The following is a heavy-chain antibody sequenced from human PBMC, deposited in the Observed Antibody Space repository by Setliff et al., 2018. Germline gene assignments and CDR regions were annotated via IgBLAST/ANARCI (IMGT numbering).Heavy chain of an antibody. CDR1: GGSISDYY. J-gene: IGHJ4*02. D-gene: IGHD3-10*01. CDR2: INHSGST. Sequence: SETLSLTCGGYGGSISDYYWSWIRQPPGKGLEWIGEINHSGSTNYNPSLKSRVTISLDTSRNQVSLKLSSVTAADTAVYYCARGETSGGTWFGEVYPFWGQGTLVTVSS. V-gene: IGHV4-34*01. CDR3: ARGETSGGTWFGEVYPF.